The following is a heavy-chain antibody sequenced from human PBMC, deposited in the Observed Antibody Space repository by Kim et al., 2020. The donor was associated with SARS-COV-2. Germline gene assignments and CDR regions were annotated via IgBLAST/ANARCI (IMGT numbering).Heavy chain of an antibody. CDR2: IYYSGST. V-gene: IGHV4-59*01. CDR3: ARAPAGPMYNWFDP. CDR1: GGSISSYY. Sequence: SETLSLTCTVSGGSISSYYWSWIRQPPGKGLEWIGYIYYSGSTNYNPSLKSRVTISVDTSKNQFSLKLSSVTAADTAVYYCARAPAGPMYNWFDPWGQGTLVTVSS. J-gene: IGHJ5*02.